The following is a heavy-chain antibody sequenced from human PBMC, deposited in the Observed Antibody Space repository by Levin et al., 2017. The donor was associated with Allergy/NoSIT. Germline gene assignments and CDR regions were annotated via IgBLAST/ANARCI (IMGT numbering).Heavy chain of an antibody. CDR2: VISDGSIA. CDR1: GFTFSNYY. CDR3: ARGGCSSTSCLDN. V-gene: IGHV3-74*01. J-gene: IGHJ4*02. D-gene: IGHD2-2*01. Sequence: GGSLRLSCAASGFTFSNYYMHWVRQAPGKGLVWVSRVISDGSIADYADSVKGRFTISRDNARNTLYLQMNSLRAEDTAVYHCARGGCSSTSCLDNWGQGILVTVSS.